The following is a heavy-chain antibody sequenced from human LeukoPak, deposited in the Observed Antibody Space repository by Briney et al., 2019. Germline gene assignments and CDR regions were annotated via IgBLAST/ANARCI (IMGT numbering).Heavy chain of an antibody. CDR1: GGSISSYY. Sequence: SETLSLTCTVSGGSISSYYWSWIRQPPGKGLEWIGYIYYSGNTNYNPSLKSRVTMSVVTSKNQFSLKLSSVTAADTAVYYCAREDYDSSGLYFQHWGQGTLVTVSS. V-gene: IGHV4-59*01. D-gene: IGHD3-22*01. CDR3: AREDYDSSGLYFQH. J-gene: IGHJ1*01. CDR2: IYYSGNT.